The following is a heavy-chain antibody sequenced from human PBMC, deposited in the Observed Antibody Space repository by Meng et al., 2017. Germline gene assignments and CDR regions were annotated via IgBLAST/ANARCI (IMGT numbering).Heavy chain of an antibody. D-gene: IGHD6-13*01. CDR3: ARRRRFVAAERSTEIDY. CDR1: GGSFSGYY. J-gene: IGHJ4*02. CDR2: INHSGST. V-gene: IGHV4-34*01. Sequence: SETLSLTCAVYGGSFSGYYWSWIRQPPGKGLEWIGEINHSGSTNYNPSLKSRVTISVDTYKNQFSLKLSSVTAADTAVYCCARRRRFVAAERSTEIDYWGQGTLVTVSS.